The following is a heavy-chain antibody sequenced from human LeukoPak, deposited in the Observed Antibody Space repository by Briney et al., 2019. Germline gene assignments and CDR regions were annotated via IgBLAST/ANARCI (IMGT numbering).Heavy chain of an antibody. CDR3: ARERYCSSTSCKGGDYFDY. CDR1: GGSISSGDYY. J-gene: IGHJ4*02. Sequence: SETLSLTCVVSGGSISSGDYYWSWIRQPPGKGLEWIGYIYYSGSTYYNPSLKSRVTISVDTSKNQFSLKLSSVTAADTAVYYCARERYCSSTSCKGGDYFDYWGQGTLVTVSS. D-gene: IGHD2-2*01. CDR2: IYYSGST. V-gene: IGHV4-30-4*08.